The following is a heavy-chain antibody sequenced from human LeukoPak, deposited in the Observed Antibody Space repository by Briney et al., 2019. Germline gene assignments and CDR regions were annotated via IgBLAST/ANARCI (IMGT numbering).Heavy chain of an antibody. Sequence: PSQTLSLTCTVSGGSISSGGYYWSWIRQPPGKGLEWIGYIYHSGSTYYNPSLKSRVTISVDRSKNQFSLKLSSVTAADTALYYCSRGLDAYKGGNYWGQGTLVTVSS. CDR2: IYHSGST. D-gene: IGHD5-24*01. CDR1: GGSISSGGYY. CDR3: SRGLDAYKGGNY. V-gene: IGHV4-30-2*01. J-gene: IGHJ4*02.